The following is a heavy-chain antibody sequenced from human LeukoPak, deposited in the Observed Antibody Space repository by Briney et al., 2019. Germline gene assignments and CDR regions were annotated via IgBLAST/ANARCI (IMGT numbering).Heavy chain of an antibody. Sequence: ASVKVSCKASGGTFSSYAISWVRQAPGQGLEWMGWINPNSGDTNYAQKLQGRVTMTTDTSTSTAYMELRSLRSDDTAVYYCARDQSEGVIRGVSPSDYWGQGTLVTVSS. CDR3: ARDQSEGVIRGVSPSDY. V-gene: IGHV1-18*01. D-gene: IGHD3-10*01. CDR2: INPNSGDT. CDR1: GGTFSSYA. J-gene: IGHJ4*02.